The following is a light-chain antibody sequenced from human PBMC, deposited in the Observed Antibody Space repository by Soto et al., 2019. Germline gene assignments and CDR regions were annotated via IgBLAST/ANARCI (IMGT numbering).Light chain of an antibody. CDR3: QSSDSSLSGVV. CDR1: SSNIGAGYD. J-gene: IGLJ2*01. Sequence: QLVLTQPPSVSGAPGQRVTISCTGNSSNIGAGYDVHWYQHLPGTAPKLLIYGNNNRPSGVPDRFSGSKSGTSASLAITGLQAEDEADYYCQSSDSSLSGVVFGGGTKLTVL. V-gene: IGLV1-40*01. CDR2: GNN.